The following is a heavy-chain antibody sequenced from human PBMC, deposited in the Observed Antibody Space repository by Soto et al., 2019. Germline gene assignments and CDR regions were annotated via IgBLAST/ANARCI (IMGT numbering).Heavy chain of an antibody. CDR3: ARGLSGWYPFDY. J-gene: IGHJ4*02. D-gene: IGHD6-19*01. V-gene: IGHV4-4*07. CDR2: IYTSGST. CDR1: GGSISSYY. Sequence: SETLSRTCTVSGGSISSYYWSWIRQPAGKGLEWIGCIYTSGSTNYNPSRKSRVTMSVDTSKNQFSLKLSSVTAADTAVYYCARGLSGWYPFDYWGQGTLVTVSS.